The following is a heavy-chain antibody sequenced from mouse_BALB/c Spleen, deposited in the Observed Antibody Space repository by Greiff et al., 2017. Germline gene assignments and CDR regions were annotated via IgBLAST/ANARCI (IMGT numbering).Heavy chain of an antibody. D-gene: IGHD3-3*01. CDR1: GFSLTSYG. CDR3: ARDGPLGQDYAMDY. V-gene: IGHV2-9*02. Sequence: VKLMESGPGLVAPSQSLSITCTVSGFSLTSYGVHWVRQPPGKGLEWLGVIWAGGSTNYNSALMSRLSISKDNSKSQVFLKMNSLQTDDTAMYYCARDGPLGQDYAMDYWGQGTSVTVSS. CDR2: IWAGGST. J-gene: IGHJ4*01.